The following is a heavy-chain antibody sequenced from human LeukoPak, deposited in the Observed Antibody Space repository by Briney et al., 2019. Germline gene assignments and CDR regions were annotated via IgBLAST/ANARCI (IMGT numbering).Heavy chain of an antibody. Sequence: PGESLRLSCAASGFTVSSNYMSWVRQAPGKGLEWVSYISSSSSTIYYADSVKGRFTISRDNAKNSLYLQMNSLRAEDTAVYYCARDFRDSSEDAFDSWGQGTMVTVSS. D-gene: IGHD6-19*01. J-gene: IGHJ3*02. CDR1: GFTVSSNY. CDR3: ARDFRDSSEDAFDS. CDR2: ISSSSSTI. V-gene: IGHV3-48*04.